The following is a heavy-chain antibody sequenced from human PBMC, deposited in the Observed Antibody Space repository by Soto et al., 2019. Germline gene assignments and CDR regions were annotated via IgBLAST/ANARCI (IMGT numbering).Heavy chain of an antibody. D-gene: IGHD2-21*01. Sequence: SETLSLTCTVSGGSISGVDYFWSWIRQSPGKGLEWVGYIYYTGITHLNPSLKSRLTMAVDTSKNEFSLKLTSVSAADTAVYFCAREERKGIISWFDPWGQGTPVTVSS. CDR1: GGSISGVDYF. CDR2: IYYTGIT. J-gene: IGHJ5*02. CDR3: AREERKGIISWFDP. V-gene: IGHV4-30-4*01.